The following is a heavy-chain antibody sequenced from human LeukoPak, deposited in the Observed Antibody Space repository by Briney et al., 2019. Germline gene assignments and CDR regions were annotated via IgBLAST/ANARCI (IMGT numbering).Heavy chain of an antibody. CDR2: ISAYNGNT. J-gene: IGHJ4*02. CDR3: ARDGYYYGSGSYYRDFDY. Sequence: ASVKVSCKAPGYTFTSYGISWVRQAPGQGLEWMGWISAYNGNTNYAQKLQGRVTMTTDTSTSTAYMELRSLRSDDTAVYYCARDGYYYGSGSYYRDFDYWGQGTLVTVSS. V-gene: IGHV1-18*01. D-gene: IGHD3-10*01. CDR1: GYTFTSYG.